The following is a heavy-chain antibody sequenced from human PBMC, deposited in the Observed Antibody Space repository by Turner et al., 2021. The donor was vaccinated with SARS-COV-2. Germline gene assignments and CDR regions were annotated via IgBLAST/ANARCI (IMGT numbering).Heavy chain of an antibody. V-gene: IGHV3-23*01. CDR3: AKNEMAMIVVVITLFDY. D-gene: IGHD3-22*01. J-gene: IGHJ4*02. CDR1: GFTFSSYA. Sequence: EVPLLESGGGLVQPGGSLRLSCAASGFTFSSYAMRWVRQAPGKGLEWVSGMSGSGGSTYYADSVKGRFTISRDNSKNTLYLQMNSLRAEDTAVYYCAKNEMAMIVVVITLFDYWGQGTLVTVSS. CDR2: MSGSGGST.